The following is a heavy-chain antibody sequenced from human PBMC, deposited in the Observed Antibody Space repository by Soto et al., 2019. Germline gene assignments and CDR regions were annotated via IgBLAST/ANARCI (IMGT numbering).Heavy chain of an antibody. CDR1: GCPLSTSGVG. V-gene: IGHV2-5*02. D-gene: IGHD7-27*01. J-gene: IGHJ4*02. CDR3: AHSLIPNWGSRGAFDY. CDR2: IYWDDDK. Sequence: PTLVNPTVALTLTCTFSGCPLSTSGVGVGWIRQPPGKALEWLALIYWDDDKRYSPSLKSRLTITKDTSKNQVVLTMTNMDPVDTATYYCAHSLIPNWGSRGAFDYWGQGTLVTVSS.